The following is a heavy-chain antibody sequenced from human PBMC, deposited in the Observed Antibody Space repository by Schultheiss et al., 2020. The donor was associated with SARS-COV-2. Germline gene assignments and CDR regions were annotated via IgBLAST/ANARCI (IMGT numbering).Heavy chain of an antibody. J-gene: IGHJ6*02. Sequence: GGSLRLSCAASGFTFSGSAMHWVRQASGKGLEWVGRIRSKANSYATAYAASVKGRFTISRDDSKNTAYLQMNSLKTEDTAVYYCTRLKYDSSGYHYYYYGMDVWDQGTTVTVSS. CDR3: TRLKYDSSGYHYYYYGMDV. CDR1: GFTFSGSA. D-gene: IGHD3-22*01. CDR2: IRSKANSYAT. V-gene: IGHV3-73*01.